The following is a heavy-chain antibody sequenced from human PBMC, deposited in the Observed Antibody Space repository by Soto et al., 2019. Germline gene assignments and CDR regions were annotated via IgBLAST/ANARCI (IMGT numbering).Heavy chain of an antibody. CDR1: GFTFSAYY. CDR2: ISSSGTTR. V-gene: IGHV3-11*01. CDR3: ARGGFDP. J-gene: IGHJ5*02. Sequence: XGSLRLSCAPSGFTFSAYYMSWIRQAPGKGLEWVSYISSSGTTRYYADSVKGRFTVSRDNAKNSLYLQMNSLRAEDTAVYYCARGGFDPWGQGTLVTVSS.